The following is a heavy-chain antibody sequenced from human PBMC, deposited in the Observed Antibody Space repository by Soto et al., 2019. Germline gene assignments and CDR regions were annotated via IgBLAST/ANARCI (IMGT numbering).Heavy chain of an antibody. D-gene: IGHD5-12*01. CDR1: GGSISSYY. V-gene: IGHV4-59*01. CDR3: ARDERRDGYNRH. J-gene: IGHJ4*02. CDR2: IYYSGST. Sequence: SETLSLTCTVSGGSISSYYWSWIRQPPGKGLEWIGYIYYSGSTNYNPSLKSRVTISVDTSKNQFSLKLSSVTAADTAVYYCARDERRDGYNRHWGQGTLVTVS.